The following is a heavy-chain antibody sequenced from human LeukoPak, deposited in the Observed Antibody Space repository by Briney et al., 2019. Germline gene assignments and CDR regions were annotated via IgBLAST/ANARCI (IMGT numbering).Heavy chain of an antibody. D-gene: IGHD5-18*01. Sequence: ASVKVSCKASGYTFTSYGISWVRQAPGQGLEWMGWINPNSGGTNYAQKFQGRVTMTRDTSISTAYMELSRLRSDDTAVYYCARERRIQLWPLGYWGQGTLVTVSS. J-gene: IGHJ4*02. CDR1: GYTFTSYG. CDR3: ARERRIQLWPLGY. V-gene: IGHV1-2*02. CDR2: INPNSGGT.